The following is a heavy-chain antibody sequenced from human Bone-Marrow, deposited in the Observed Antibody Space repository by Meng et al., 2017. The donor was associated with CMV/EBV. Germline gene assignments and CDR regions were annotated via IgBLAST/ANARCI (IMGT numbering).Heavy chain of an antibody. D-gene: IGHD3-3*01. Sequence: SVKVSCKASGGTFSSYAISWVRQAPGQGLEWMGGIIPIFGTANYAQKFQGRVTITTDESTSTAYMELSSLRSEDTAVYYCARDLTIFGVVTPQNWFETWGKGTLVTVSS. V-gene: IGHV1-69*05. CDR1: GGTFSSYA. CDR2: IIPIFGTA. J-gene: IGHJ5*02. CDR3: ARDLTIFGVVTPQNWFET.